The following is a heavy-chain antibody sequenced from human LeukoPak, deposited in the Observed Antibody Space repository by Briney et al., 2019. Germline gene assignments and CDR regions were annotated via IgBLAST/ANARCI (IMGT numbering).Heavy chain of an antibody. V-gene: IGHV4-59*08. CDR2: IYVTGT. D-gene: IGHD3-16*02. CDR1: GGPIGTYY. J-gene: IGHJ6*03. Sequence: PSETLSLTCTVSGGPIGTYYWSWIRQSLGKGLEWIGYIYVTGTRYNPYLQSRATISVDRSRNQFFLKMSSVTAADTAVYYCARHIGGGIEDMDVWGKGTKVIVSS. CDR3: ARHIGGGIEDMDV.